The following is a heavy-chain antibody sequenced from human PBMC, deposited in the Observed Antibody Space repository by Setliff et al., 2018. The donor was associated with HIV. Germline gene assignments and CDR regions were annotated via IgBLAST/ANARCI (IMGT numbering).Heavy chain of an antibody. D-gene: IGHD4-4*01. CDR1: GGSFSGYY. CDR2: INHSGST. CDR3: ASGTGWFDP. J-gene: IGHJ5*02. V-gene: IGHV4-34*01. Sequence: PSETLSLTCAVYGGSFSGYYWSWIRQPPGKGLEWIGEINHSGSTNYNPSLKSRVTILVDTSKNQFSLKLSSVTAADTAVYYCASGTGWFDPWGQGTLVTVSS.